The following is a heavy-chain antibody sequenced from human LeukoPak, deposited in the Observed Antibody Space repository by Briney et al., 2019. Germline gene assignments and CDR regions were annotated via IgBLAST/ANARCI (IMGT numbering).Heavy chain of an antibody. J-gene: IGHJ3*02. V-gene: IGHV3-66*01. D-gene: IGHD6-13*01. CDR1: GFTVSSNY. CDR2: IYSGGST. CDR3: ASDSSSWYGDAFDI. Sequence: GGSLRLSCAASGFTVSSNYMSWVRQAPGKGLEWVSVIYSGGSTYYADSVKGRFTISRDNSKNTLYLQMNSLRAEDTAVYYCASDSSSWYGDAFDIWGQGTMVTVSS.